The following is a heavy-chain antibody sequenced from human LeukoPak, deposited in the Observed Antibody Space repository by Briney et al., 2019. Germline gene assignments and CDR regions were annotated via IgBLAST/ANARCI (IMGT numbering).Heavy chain of an antibody. CDR1: GGTFSSYA. D-gene: IGHD3-10*01. J-gene: IGHJ4*02. Sequence: ASVKVSCKASGGTFSSYAISWVRQAPGQGLEWMGRIIPILGIANYAQKFQGRVTITADKSTSTAYMELSSLRSEDTAVYYCARVRVGDKLRFDYWGQGTLVTVSS. CDR3: ARVRVGDKLRFDY. V-gene: IGHV1-69*04. CDR2: IIPILGIA.